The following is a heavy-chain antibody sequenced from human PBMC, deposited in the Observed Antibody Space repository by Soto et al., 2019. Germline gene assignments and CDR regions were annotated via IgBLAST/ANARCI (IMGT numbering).Heavy chain of an antibody. J-gene: IGHJ6*02. CDR2: IKSKTDGGTT. CDR1: GFTFSNAW. Sequence: GGSLRLSCAASGFTFSNAWMIWVRQAPGKGLEWVGRIKSKTDGGTTDYAAPVKGRFTISRDDSKNTLYLQMNSLKTEDTAVYYCTTEGRFWSGYFFYYGMDVWGQGTTVTVSS. D-gene: IGHD3-3*01. V-gene: IGHV3-15*01. CDR3: TTEGRFWSGYFFYYGMDV.